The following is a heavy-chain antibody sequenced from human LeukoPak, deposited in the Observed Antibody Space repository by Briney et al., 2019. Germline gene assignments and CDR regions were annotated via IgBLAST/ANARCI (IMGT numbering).Heavy chain of an antibody. CDR1: GGSMSSYY. V-gene: IGHV4-59*08. CDR2: IYFSGGT. Sequence: SETLCLTCTVSGGSMSSYYWSWIRQPPGKELGWIGYIYFSGGTNYNPSLKSRLSISVDTSKNQVDLKLSSVTAADTAVYYCARHISGSWGYYFDYWGQGTLVTVSS. D-gene: IGHD6-19*01. J-gene: IGHJ4*02. CDR3: ARHISGSWGYYFDY.